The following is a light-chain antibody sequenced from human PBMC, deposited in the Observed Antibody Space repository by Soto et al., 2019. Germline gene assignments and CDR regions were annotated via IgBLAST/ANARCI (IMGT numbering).Light chain of an antibody. J-gene: IGKJ1*01. CDR1: EGIKND. CDR3: QQYNGYSRT. Sequence: DIQMTQPPSSLSASVGDRVTITCRPSEGIKNDLGWYQQKPGKAPYLLISDVSSLERGVPSRFSGSGSGTEFALTISSMQPDDFATFYCQQYNGYSRTFGQGTKVDIK. CDR2: DVS. V-gene: IGKV1-17*01.